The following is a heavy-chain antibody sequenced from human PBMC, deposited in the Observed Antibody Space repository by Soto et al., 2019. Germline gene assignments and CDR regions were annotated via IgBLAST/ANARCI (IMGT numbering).Heavy chain of an antibody. J-gene: IGHJ4*02. D-gene: IGHD3-16*02. V-gene: IGHV1-69*01. CDR1: GGTFNTYA. CDR3: TRSIGSGGVIGGFDY. CDR2: LIPMFDTP. Sequence: QVQWVQSETEVKKPGSAVKVSCKASGGTFNTYAMNWVRQAPGQGLEWMGGLIPMFDTPRYAQKFQGRVTITVDESTNTAYKELSSLRSDATAVYYCTRSIGSGGVIGGFDYWGQGTLVTVSS.